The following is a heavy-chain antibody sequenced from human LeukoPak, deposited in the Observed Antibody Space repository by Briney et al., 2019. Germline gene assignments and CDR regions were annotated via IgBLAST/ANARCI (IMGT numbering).Heavy chain of an antibody. CDR3: ARGPETKYSRSTYYFDY. CDR1: GGSISSSSYY. J-gene: IGHJ4*02. D-gene: IGHD6-6*01. V-gene: IGHV4-39*07. Sequence: SETLSLTCTVSGGSISSSSYYWGWIRQPPGKGLEWIGSIYYSGSTYYNPSLKSRVTISVDTSKNQFSLKLSSVTAADTAVYYCARGPETKYSRSTYYFDYWGQGTLVTVSS. CDR2: IYYSGST.